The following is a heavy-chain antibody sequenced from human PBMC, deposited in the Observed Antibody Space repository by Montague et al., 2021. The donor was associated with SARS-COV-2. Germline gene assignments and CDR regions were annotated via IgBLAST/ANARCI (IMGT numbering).Heavy chain of an antibody. CDR2: ISYTGST. V-gene: IGHV4-39*01. D-gene: IGHD3-22*01. CDR1: GGSISSSSHY. J-gene: IGHJ4*02. CDR3: ARQYYYDNNGFPAYDH. Sequence: SETLSLTCTVSGGSISSSSHYWGWLRQPPGRGLQWIGSISYTGSTXYNPSLKSRVTISRDTSKNQFSLKLSSVTAADTAVYYCARQYYYDNNGFPAYDHWGRGTLVTVSS.